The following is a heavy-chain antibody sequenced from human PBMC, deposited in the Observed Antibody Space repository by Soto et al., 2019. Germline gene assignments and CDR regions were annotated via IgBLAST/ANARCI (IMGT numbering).Heavy chain of an antibody. CDR1: GYTSTGYS. D-gene: IGHD3-16*01. CDR2: INPYNGNT. J-gene: IGHJ4*02. V-gene: IGHV1-18*01. Sequence: SVKVSCKSSGYTSTGYSITWLRQAPGQGLEWMAWINPYNGNTKYAEKFLGRVTVTTDTSTATAYMEVRRLTSDDTAVFYFERVGVGLAAPCVWHSWGQGIPVTGSS. CDR3: ERVGVGLAAPCVWHS.